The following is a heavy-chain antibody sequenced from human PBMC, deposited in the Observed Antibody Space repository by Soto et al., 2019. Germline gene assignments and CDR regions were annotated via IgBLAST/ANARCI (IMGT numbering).Heavy chain of an antibody. J-gene: IGHJ4*02. V-gene: IGHV4-39*02. CDR1: GGSIRGSDDY. D-gene: IGHD2-8*02. CDR3: AKTPTGYYDS. Sequence: SATLSLTCSVSGGSIRGSDDYWGWIRQSPGKSLEYIGSVFYTRSAYYNPSFKSRVSIVADTSTNRYFLNLKSETATDTGVYYCAKTPTGYYDSWGQGILVT. CDR2: VFYTRSA.